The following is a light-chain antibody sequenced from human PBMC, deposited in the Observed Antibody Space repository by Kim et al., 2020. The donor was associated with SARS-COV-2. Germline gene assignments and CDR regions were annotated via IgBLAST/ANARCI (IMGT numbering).Light chain of an antibody. J-gene: IGLJ2*01. CDR1: TSNIETNT. Sequence: QRVFISCSVGTSNIETNTVNWYQQLPGAPPKLLIHTNNQRPAGVPDRFSGSRFGTSASLTISGLQSEDEADDFCAAWEDSPGGYVVFGGGTQLTV. CDR2: TNN. CDR3: AAWEDSPGGYVV. V-gene: IGLV1-44*01.